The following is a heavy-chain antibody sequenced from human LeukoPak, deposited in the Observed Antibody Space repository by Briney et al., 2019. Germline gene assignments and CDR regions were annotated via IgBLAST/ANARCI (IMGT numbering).Heavy chain of an antibody. V-gene: IGHV3-48*03. J-gene: IGHJ6*04. CDR1: GFTFSSYE. CDR3: AELGITMIGGV. CDR2: ISSSGSTI. Sequence: PGGSLRLSCAASGFTFSSYEMNWVRQAPGKGLEWVSYISSSGSTIYYADSAMGRFTISRDNAKNSLYLQMNSLRAEDTAVYYCAELGITMIGGVWGKGTTVTISS. D-gene: IGHD3-10*02.